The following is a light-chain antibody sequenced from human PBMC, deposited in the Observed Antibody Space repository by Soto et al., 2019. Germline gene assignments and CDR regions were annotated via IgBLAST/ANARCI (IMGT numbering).Light chain of an antibody. CDR1: SGHSSYA. V-gene: IGLV4-69*01. CDR3: QTWATGIRV. Sequence: QLVLTQSRSASASLGASVKLTCTLSSGHSSYAIAWRQQQPEKGPRYLMNLNGDGSHTKGDGIPDRFSGSSSGAERYLTISSLQSEEEADYYCQTWATGIRVFGGGTKLTV. CDR2: LNGDGSH. J-gene: IGLJ3*02.